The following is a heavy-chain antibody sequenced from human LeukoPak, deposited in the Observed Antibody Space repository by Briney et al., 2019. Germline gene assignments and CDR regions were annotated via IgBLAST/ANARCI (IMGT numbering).Heavy chain of an antibody. Sequence: GESLKISCKGSGYSFTSYWIGWVRRMPGKGLEWMGVIYPGDSDTRYSPSFQGQVTISADKSISTAYLQWSSLKASDTAMYYCAIFDFLFGEIDNWFDPWGQGTLVTVSS. J-gene: IGHJ5*02. CDR3: AIFDFLFGEIDNWFDP. CDR1: GYSFTSYW. CDR2: IYPGDSDT. D-gene: IGHD3-16*01. V-gene: IGHV5-51*01.